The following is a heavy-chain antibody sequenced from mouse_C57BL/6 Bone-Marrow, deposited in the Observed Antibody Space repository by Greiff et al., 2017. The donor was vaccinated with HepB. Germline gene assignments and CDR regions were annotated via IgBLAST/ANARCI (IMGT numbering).Heavy chain of an antibody. Sequence: EVKLVESGGGLVKPGGSLKLSCAASGFTFSSYAMSWVRQTPEKRLEWVATISDVGSYTYYPDNVKGRFTISRDNAKNNLYLQMSHLKSEDTAMYYCARDGDWEGYWGQGTTLTVSS. CDR1: GFTFSSYA. J-gene: IGHJ2*01. D-gene: IGHD4-1*01. CDR3: ARDGDWEGY. V-gene: IGHV5-4*01. CDR2: ISDVGSYT.